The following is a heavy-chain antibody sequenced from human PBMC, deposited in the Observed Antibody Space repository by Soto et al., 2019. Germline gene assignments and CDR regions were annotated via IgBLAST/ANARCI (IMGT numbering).Heavy chain of an antibody. CDR2: IKSKTDGGTT. CDR3: TSRDGYSLFDY. CDR1: GFTFSNAW. V-gene: IGHV3-15*01. J-gene: IGHJ4*02. Sequence: PVGSLRLSCAASGFTFSNAWMSWVRQAPGKGLEWVGRIKSKTDGGTTDYAAPVKGRFTISRDDSKNALYLQMNSLKTEDTAVYYCTSRDGYSLFDYWGQGTLVTVSS. D-gene: IGHD5-18*01.